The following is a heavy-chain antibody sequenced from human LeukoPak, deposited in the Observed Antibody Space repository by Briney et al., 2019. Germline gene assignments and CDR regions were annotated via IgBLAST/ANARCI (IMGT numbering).Heavy chain of an antibody. Sequence: SETLSLTCAVYGGSFSGYYWSWIRQPPGKRLEWIGEINHSGSTNYNPSLKSRVTISVDTSKNQFSLKLSSVTAADTAVYYCARSSRIVVVPAARSRYSSSWYFDYWGQGTLVTVSS. CDR1: GGSFSGYY. CDR3: ARSSRIVVVPAARSRYSSSWYFDY. CDR2: INHSGST. J-gene: IGHJ4*02. V-gene: IGHV4-34*01. D-gene: IGHD2-2*01.